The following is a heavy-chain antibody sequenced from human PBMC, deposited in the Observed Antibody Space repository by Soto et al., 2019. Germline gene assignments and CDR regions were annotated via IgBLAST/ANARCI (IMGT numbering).Heavy chain of an antibody. CDR2: ISKDGNYE. J-gene: IGHJ6*02. CDR3: AKDVVVGATTGLGDYYYYYGMDV. CDR1: GFTLSDYS. Sequence: QVQLVESGGGVVQPGKSLRLSCVASGFTLSDYSMQWVRQAPGKGLEWVAVISKDGNYEDYADSVKGRFTISRDNSKNTLYLQMNSLRAEDTAVYYCAKDVVVGATTGLGDYYYYYGMDVWGQGTTVTVSS. D-gene: IGHD1-26*01. V-gene: IGHV3-30-3*01.